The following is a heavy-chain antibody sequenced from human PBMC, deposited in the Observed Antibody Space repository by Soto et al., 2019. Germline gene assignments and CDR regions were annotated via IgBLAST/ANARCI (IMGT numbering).Heavy chain of an antibody. CDR1: GFTFSSYA. V-gene: IGHV3-23*01. Sequence: DVQLLESGGGLVQPGGSVRLSCAASGFTFSSYAMSWVRQAPGKGLEWVSAISGNGADTSYADSVRGRFTISRDNAKNALYLQMNSLRVEDTAVYYCAKEVTSGSYSHYYYGLDVWGQGTMVTVSS. CDR2: ISGNGADT. J-gene: IGHJ6*02. CDR3: AKEVTSGSYSHYYYGLDV. D-gene: IGHD1-26*01.